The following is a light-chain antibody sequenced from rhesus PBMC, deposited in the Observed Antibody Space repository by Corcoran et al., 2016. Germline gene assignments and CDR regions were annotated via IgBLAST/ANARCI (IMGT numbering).Light chain of an antibody. V-gene: IGKV3-42*01. J-gene: IGKJ2*01. CDR3: LQNSNWYS. Sequence: EIVMTQSPATLSLSPGGRATLSCRASQRVSSSLAWYQPKPWQAPKLPIYGAFSRATGIPDRFSGSGSGTEFNLTIDSLEPEDVGVYFCLQNSNWYSFGQGTKVEIK. CDR2: GAF. CDR1: QRVSSS.